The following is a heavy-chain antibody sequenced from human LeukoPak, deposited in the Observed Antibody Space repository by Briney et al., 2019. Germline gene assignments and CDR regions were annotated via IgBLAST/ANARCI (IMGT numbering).Heavy chain of an antibody. V-gene: IGHV3-53*01. CDR2: IYSGGST. CDR1: GFTVSSNY. D-gene: IGHD3-10*01. J-gene: IGHJ3*02. CDR3: ARELWGAFDI. Sequence: AGGSLRLSCAASGFTVSSNYMSWVRQAPGKGLEWVSVIYSGGSTYYADSVKGRFTISRDNSKNTLYLQMDSLRAEDTAVYYCARELWGAFDIWGQGTMVTVSS.